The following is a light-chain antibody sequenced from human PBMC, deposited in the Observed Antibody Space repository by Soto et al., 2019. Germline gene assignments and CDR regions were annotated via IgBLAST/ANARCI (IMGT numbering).Light chain of an antibody. Sequence: SVLAQPASVSGSPGQSITVACTGTSNDIGANNYVSWYQQYPGKAPKLMIYDVNNRPLGISNRFSGSKSGNTASLTISGLQAEDEADYFCTSFSISSTYVFGTGTKVTVL. CDR1: SNDIGANNY. CDR2: DVN. CDR3: TSFSISSTYV. V-gene: IGLV2-14*03. J-gene: IGLJ1*01.